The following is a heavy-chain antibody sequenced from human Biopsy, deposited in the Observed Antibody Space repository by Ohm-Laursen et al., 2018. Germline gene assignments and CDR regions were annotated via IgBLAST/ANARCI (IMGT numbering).Heavy chain of an antibody. D-gene: IGHD1-26*01. V-gene: IGHV4-59*01. CDR3: ALGGGSYVNFDY. J-gene: IGHJ4*02. CDR2: VYYTGST. Sequence: SETLSLTCTVSGDSISSYYGSWIRQPPGKGLQWIGYVYYTGSTDYNPSLQSRVTISVDTSKNQFSLRLSSVTAADTAVYYCALGGGSYVNFDYWGQGTLVTVSS. CDR1: GDSISSYY.